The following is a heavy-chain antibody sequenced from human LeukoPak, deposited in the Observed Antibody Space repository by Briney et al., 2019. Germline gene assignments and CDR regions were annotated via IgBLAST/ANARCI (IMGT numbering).Heavy chain of an antibody. Sequence: ASVKVSCKASGYTFTSYGISWVRQAPGQGLEWMGWISAYNGNTNYAQKLQGRVTMTTDTSTSTAYMELRSLRSDDTAVYYCARVVGHDYIWGTPYDAFDIWGQGTMVTVSS. J-gene: IGHJ3*02. V-gene: IGHV1-18*01. D-gene: IGHD3-16*01. CDR2: ISAYNGNT. CDR3: ARVVGHDYIWGTPYDAFDI. CDR1: GYTFTSYG.